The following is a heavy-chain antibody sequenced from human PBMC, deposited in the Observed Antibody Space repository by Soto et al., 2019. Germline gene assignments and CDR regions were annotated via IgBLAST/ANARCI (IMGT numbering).Heavy chain of an antibody. Sequence: EVQLLESGGGLVQPGGSLRLSCAASGFTFSSYAMSWVRQAPGKGLEWVSAISGSGGSTYYADSVKGRFTISRDNSKNTLYLKMTSLRAEDTAVYYCAQGGGLYYYYMDVWGKGTTVTVSS. CDR3: AQGGGLYYYYMDV. V-gene: IGHV3-23*01. CDR2: ISGSGGST. CDR1: GFTFSSYA. D-gene: IGHD2-15*01. J-gene: IGHJ6*03.